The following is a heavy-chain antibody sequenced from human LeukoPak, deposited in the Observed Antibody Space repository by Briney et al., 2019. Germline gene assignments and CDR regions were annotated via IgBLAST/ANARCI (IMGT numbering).Heavy chain of an antibody. V-gene: IGHV4-31*03. CDR2: IYYSGST. D-gene: IGHD3-10*01. J-gene: IGHJ5*02. CDR1: GGSISGYY. CDR3: ASQSGGSVENNWFDP. Sequence: PSETLSLTCTVSGGSISGYYWSWIRQHPGKGLEWIGYIYYSGSTYYNPSLKSRVTISVDTSKNQFSLKLSSVTAADTAVYYCASQSGGSVENNWFDPWGQGTLVTVSS.